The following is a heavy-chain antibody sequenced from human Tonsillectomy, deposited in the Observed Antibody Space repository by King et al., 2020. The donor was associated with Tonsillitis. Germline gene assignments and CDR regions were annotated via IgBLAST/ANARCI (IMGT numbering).Heavy chain of an antibody. D-gene: IGHD3-3*01. Sequence: VQLVQSGAEVKKPGSSVKVSCKASGGTFSRYGVSWVRQAPGQGLEWMGGINPILGTTKYAQKFQGRVTISADESTSTANIEVSSLRSEDTAVYYCARGMTIFGVVTPNMDVWGKGTTVTVSS. CDR2: INPILGTT. CDR1: GGTFSRYG. J-gene: IGHJ6*03. V-gene: IGHV1-69*01. CDR3: ARGMTIFGVVTPNMDV.